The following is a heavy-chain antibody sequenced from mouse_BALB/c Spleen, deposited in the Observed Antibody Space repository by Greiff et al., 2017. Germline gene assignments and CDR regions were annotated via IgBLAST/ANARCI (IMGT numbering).Heavy chain of an antibody. CDR1: GFTFSSFG. CDR2: ISSGSSTI. CDR3: APYAMDY. J-gene: IGHJ4*01. V-gene: IGHV5-17*02. Sequence: EVMLVESGGGLVQPGGSRKLSCAASGFTFSSFGMHWVRQAPEKGLEWVAYISSGSSTIYYADTVKGRFTISRDNPKNTLFLQMTSLRSEDTAMYYCAPYAMDYWGQGTSVTVSS.